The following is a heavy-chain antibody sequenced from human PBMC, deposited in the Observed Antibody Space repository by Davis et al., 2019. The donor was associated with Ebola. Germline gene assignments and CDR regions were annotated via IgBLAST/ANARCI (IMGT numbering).Heavy chain of an antibody. CDR2: INHSGST. D-gene: IGHD3-22*01. Sequence: PSETLSLTCAVYGGSFSGYYWSWIRQPPGKGLEWIGEINHSGSTNYNPSLKSRVTISVDTSKNQFSLKLSSVTAADTAVYYCARGRGTYYYDSSGYPFNWFDPWGQGTLVTVSS. J-gene: IGHJ5*02. V-gene: IGHV4-34*01. CDR3: ARGRGTYYYDSSGYPFNWFDP. CDR1: GGSFSGYY.